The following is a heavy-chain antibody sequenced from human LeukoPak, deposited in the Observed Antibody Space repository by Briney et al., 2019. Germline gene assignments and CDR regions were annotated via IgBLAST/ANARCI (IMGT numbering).Heavy chain of an antibody. CDR1: GYTFSSYT. CDR2: ISGSGGST. CDR3: AKVGGIVVVPAASVRWSDP. D-gene: IGHD2-2*01. J-gene: IGHJ5*02. V-gene: IGHV3-23*01. Sequence: GASVKVSCKASGYTFSSYTMSWVRQAPGKGLEWVSAISGSGGSTYYADSVKGRFTISRDNSKNTLYLQMNSLRAEDTAVYYCAKVGGIVVVPAASVRWSDPWGQGTLVTVSS.